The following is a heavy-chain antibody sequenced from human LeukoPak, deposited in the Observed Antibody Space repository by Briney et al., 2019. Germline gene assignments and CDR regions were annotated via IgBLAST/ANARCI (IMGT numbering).Heavy chain of an antibody. CDR3: ATDCSSTSCYLFDP. Sequence: ASVKVSCKASGYTFTGYYMHWVRQAPGQGREWMGWINPNSGGTNYAQKFQGRVTMTRDTSISTAYMELSRLGSDDTAVYYCATDCSSTSCYLFDPWGQGTLVTVSS. CDR2: INPNSGGT. CDR1: GYTFTGYY. J-gene: IGHJ5*02. D-gene: IGHD2-2*01. V-gene: IGHV1-2*02.